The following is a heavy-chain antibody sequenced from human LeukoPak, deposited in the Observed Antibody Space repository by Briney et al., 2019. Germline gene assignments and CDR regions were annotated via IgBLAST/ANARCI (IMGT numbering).Heavy chain of an antibody. CDR3: ARELVHYYDSSGYFDY. Sequence: SVKVSCKASGGTFSSYAVSWVRQAPGQGLEWMGGIIPIFGTANYAQKFQGRVTITADESTSTAYMELSSLRSEDTAVYYCARELVHYYDSSGYFDYWGQGTLVTVSS. J-gene: IGHJ4*02. V-gene: IGHV1-69*13. CDR2: IIPIFGTA. CDR1: GGTFSSYA. D-gene: IGHD3-22*01.